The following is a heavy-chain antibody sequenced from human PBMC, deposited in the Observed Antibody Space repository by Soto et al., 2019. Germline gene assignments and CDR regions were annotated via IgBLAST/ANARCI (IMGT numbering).Heavy chain of an antibody. CDR2: IIPILGIA. Sequence: QVQLVQSGAEVKKPGSSVKVSCKASGGTFSSYTISWVRQAPGQGLEWMGRIIPILGIANYAQKFQGSVTITADKSPSTAYMELSSLRSEDTAVYYCASLMSSGYYYGMDVWGQGTTVTVSS. CDR3: ASLMSSGYYYGMDV. CDR1: GGTFSSYT. J-gene: IGHJ6*02. D-gene: IGHD3-10*01. V-gene: IGHV1-69*02.